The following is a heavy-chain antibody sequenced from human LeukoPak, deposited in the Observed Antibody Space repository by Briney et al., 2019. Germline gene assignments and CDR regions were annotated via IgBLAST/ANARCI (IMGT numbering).Heavy chain of an antibody. V-gene: IGHV5-51*01. CDR1: GYSFTNYW. J-gene: IGHJ5*02. CDR2: IYPGDSET. Sequence: GESLKISCKGSGYSFTNYWIGWVRQMPGKGPEWMGIIYPGDSETRYSPSFQGQVSISADKSISTAYLQWSSLKASDTAMYYCARDLGYHPHPDWFDPWGQGTLVTVSS. D-gene: IGHD6-13*01. CDR3: ARDLGYHPHPDWFDP.